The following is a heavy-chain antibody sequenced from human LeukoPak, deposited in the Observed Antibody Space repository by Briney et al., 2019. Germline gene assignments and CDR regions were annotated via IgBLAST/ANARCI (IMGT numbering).Heavy chain of an antibody. J-gene: IGHJ4*02. CDR1: GFTFSMYA. Sequence: GGSLRLSCAASGFTFSMYAMNWFRQAPGKGLEWLSGISGSEGDTYYADSLKGRFTISRDNSKNTLYLQMNSLRAEDTAVYYCAEAPAAAGPFDYWGQGTLVTVSS. CDR3: AEAPAAAGPFDY. CDR2: ISGSEGDT. D-gene: IGHD6-13*01. V-gene: IGHV3-23*01.